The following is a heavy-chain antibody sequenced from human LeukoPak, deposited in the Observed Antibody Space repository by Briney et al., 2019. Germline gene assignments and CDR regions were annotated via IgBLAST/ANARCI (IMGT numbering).Heavy chain of an antibody. V-gene: IGHV3-30*02. CDR2: IRYDGSNK. Sequence: GGSLRLSCAASGFTFSSYGMHWVRQAPGKGLEWVAFIRYDGSNKYYADSVKGRFTISRDNSKNTLYLQMNSLRAEDTAVYYCAKDLPHYYDSSGYPGLFDYWGQGTLVTVSP. CDR1: GFTFSSYG. J-gene: IGHJ4*02. CDR3: AKDLPHYYDSSGYPGLFDY. D-gene: IGHD3-22*01.